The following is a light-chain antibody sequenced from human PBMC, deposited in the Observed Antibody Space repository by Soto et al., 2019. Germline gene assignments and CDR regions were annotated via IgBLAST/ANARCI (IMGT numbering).Light chain of an antibody. J-gene: IGKJ2*01. CDR1: QSISSS. CDR2: DAS. CDR3: QQYESYPYS. V-gene: IGKV1-5*01. Sequence: IQMTQSPSTVSASVGDRVTITCRASQSISSSLAWYQQKPGKAPKVLIYDASSLDSGVPSRFSGSGYGTEFTLTVSSLQPGDFASYSCQQYESYPYSFGQGTKVVIK.